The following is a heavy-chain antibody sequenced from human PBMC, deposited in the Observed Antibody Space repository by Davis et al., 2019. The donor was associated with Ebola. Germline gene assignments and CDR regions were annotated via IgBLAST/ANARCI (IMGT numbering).Heavy chain of an antibody. CDR2: INQDGRDR. Sequence: PGGSLRLSCAASGFSSSSYWMHWVRQAPRKGLEWVANINQDGRDRYYVDSVRGRFTITRDNAKNSVYLQMNSLSVEDTAVYYCARESLVAGRDDAADIWGQGTMVTVSS. CDR1: GFSSSSYW. J-gene: IGHJ3*02. V-gene: IGHV3-7*01. D-gene: IGHD6-19*01. CDR3: ARESLVAGRDDAADI.